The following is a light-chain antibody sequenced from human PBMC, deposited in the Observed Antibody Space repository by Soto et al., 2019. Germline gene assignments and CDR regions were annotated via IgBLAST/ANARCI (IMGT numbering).Light chain of an antibody. Sequence: QSALTQPRSVSGSPGQSVTISCTGTSSDVGGYNYVSWYQPHPGKAPKLMIYDVSKRPSWVPDRFSGSKSGNTASLTISGLQAEDEADYYCCSYAGSYTVVFGGGTKLTVL. J-gene: IGLJ2*01. CDR2: DVS. V-gene: IGLV2-11*01. CDR1: SSDVGGYNY. CDR3: CSYAGSYTVV.